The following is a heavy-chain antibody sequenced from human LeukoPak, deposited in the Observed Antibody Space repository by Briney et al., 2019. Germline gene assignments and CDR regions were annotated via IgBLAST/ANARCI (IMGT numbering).Heavy chain of an antibody. CDR1: GGSISSSSYY. CDR3: ARGGGSSSWYQWYYYYYMDV. V-gene: IGHV4-39*07. D-gene: IGHD6-13*01. CDR2: IYYSGST. J-gene: IGHJ6*03. Sequence: PSETLSLTCTVSGGSISSSSYYWGWIRQPPGKGLEWIGSIYYSGSTYYNPSLKSRVTISVDASKNQFSLKLSSVTAADTAVYYCARGGGSSSWYQWYYYYYMDVWGKGTTVTVSS.